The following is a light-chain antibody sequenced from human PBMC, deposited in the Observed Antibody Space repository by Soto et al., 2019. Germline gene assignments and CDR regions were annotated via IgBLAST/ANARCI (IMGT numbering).Light chain of an antibody. V-gene: IGLV2-23*02. J-gene: IGLJ3*02. CDR3: CSYARGDSFGV. Sequence: QSVLTQPASVSGSPGQSITISCTGTRSDVGSYNLVSWYQQHPGKAPKLMISEVSNRPSGISNRFSGSKSGNTASLTISGLQAEDEADYYCCSYARGDSFGVFGGGTQLTVL. CDR2: EVS. CDR1: RSDVGSYNL.